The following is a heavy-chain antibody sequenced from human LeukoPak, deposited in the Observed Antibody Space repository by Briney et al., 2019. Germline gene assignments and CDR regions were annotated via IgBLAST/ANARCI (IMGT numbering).Heavy chain of an antibody. J-gene: IGHJ5*02. Sequence: GASVKVSCKASGYTFTSYGISWVRQAPGQGLEWMGWISAYNGNTNYAQKLQGRVTMTTDTSTSTAYMELRSLRSDDTAVYYCARDSGPYSSSWYWFDPWGQGTLVTVSS. CDR3: ARDSGPYSSSWYWFDP. V-gene: IGHV1-18*01. CDR2: ISAYNGNT. CDR1: GYTFTSYG. D-gene: IGHD6-13*01.